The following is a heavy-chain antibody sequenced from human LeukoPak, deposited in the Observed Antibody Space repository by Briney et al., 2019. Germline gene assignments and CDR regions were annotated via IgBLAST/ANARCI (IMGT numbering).Heavy chain of an antibody. V-gene: IGHV3-48*03. CDR3: ARDRPSGRLRNAFDI. Sequence: PGGSLRLSCAASGFTSSSYEMNWVRQAPGKGLEWVSYISSSGNFIYYADSVKGRFTISRDNAKNSVYLQMNGLRAEDTAVYYCARDRPSGRLRNAFDIWGQGTMVTVSS. J-gene: IGHJ3*02. CDR2: ISSSGNFI. CDR1: GFTSSSYE. D-gene: IGHD3-16*01.